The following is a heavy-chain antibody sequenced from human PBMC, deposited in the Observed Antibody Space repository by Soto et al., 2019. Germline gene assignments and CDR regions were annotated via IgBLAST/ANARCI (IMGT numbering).Heavy chain of an antibody. CDR3: ATQEVGGSYVYTFDP. D-gene: IGHD1-26*01. V-gene: IGHV6-1*01. CDR2: TYYRSQWHY. Sequence: PSQTLSLTCAISGDSVSSNSAVWNWIRQSPSRGLEWLGRTYYRSQWHYEYAVFVQSRISIAPDPSKNHFSLQLNSVTPEDTAVYYCATQEVGGSYVYTFDPWGQGTLVTVPS. CDR1: GDSVSSNSAV. J-gene: IGHJ5*02.